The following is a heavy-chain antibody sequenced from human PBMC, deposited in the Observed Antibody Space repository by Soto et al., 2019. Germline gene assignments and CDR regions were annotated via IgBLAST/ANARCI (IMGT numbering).Heavy chain of an antibody. V-gene: IGHV1-58*01. CDR3: ARVAGGYDSFDY. J-gene: IGHJ4*02. CDR1: GFTFTSSA. Sequence: EASVKVSCKASGFTFTSSAVQWVRQARGQRLEWIGWIVVGSGTANYAQKFQGRVTITADESTSTAYMELSSLRSEDTAVYYCARVAGGYDSFDYWGQGTLVTVSS. CDR2: IVVGSGTA. D-gene: IGHD5-12*01.